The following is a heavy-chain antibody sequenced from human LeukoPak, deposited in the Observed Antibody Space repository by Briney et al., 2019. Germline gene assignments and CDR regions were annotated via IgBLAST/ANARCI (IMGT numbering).Heavy chain of an antibody. Sequence: ALVKVSCKASGGTFSSYAISWVRQAPGQGLEWMGRIIPILGIANYAQKFQGRVTITADKSTSTAYMELSSLRSEDTAVYYCARVCRSITMVRGVILSSMDVWGQGTTVTVSS. CDR1: GGTFSSYA. D-gene: IGHD3-10*01. CDR2: IIPILGIA. J-gene: IGHJ6*02. CDR3: ARVCRSITMVRGVILSSMDV. V-gene: IGHV1-69*04.